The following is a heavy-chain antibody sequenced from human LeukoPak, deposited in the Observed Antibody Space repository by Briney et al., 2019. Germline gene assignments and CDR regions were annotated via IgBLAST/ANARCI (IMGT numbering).Heavy chain of an antibody. D-gene: IGHD6-13*01. V-gene: IGHV4-59*01. CDR2: IYYSGST. CDR1: GGSISSYY. J-gene: IGHJ6*03. CDR3: ARGNSPSWYVFSYYYYMDV. Sequence: PSETLSLTCTVSGGSISSYYWSWIRQPPGKGLEWIGYIYYSGSTNYNPSLKSRVTISVDTSKNQFSLKLSSVTAADTAVYYCARGNSPSWYVFSYYYYMDVWGKGTTVTVSS.